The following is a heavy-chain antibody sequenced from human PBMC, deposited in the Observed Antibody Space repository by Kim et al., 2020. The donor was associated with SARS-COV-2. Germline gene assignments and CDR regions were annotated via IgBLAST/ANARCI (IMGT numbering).Heavy chain of an antibody. CDR3: AKGVLYSSSWYTFDY. D-gene: IGHD6-13*01. Sequence: GGSLRLSCAASGFTFSSFAVSWVRQAPGKGLEWVSGISSSGGNTYYADSVKGRFTISRDNSKNTLYLQMNSLRAEDTAVYYCAKGVLYSSSWYTFDYWGQGTLVTVSS. V-gene: IGHV3-23*01. CDR1: GFTFSSFA. J-gene: IGHJ4*02. CDR2: ISSSGGNT.